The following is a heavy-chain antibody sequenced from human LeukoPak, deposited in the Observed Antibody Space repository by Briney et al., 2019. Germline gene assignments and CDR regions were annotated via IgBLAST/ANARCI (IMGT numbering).Heavy chain of an antibody. V-gene: IGHV3-53*01. D-gene: IGHD3-22*01. J-gene: IGHJ4*02. CDR3: AKGHGDASGYYYFDS. CDR2: IYSGGST. CDR1: GFTVSSNY. Sequence: GGSLRLSCAASGFTVSSNYMSWGRQAPGKGLECVSVIYSGGSTYYADSVKGRFTTSRDNSKNTLYLQMNSLRVEDTALYYCAKGHGDASGYYYFDSWGQGTLVTVSS.